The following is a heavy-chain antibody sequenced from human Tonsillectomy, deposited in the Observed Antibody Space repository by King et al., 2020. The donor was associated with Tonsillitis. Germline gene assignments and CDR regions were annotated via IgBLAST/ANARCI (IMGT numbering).Heavy chain of an antibody. CDR3: ARGPPYFDWLLVPTYYHRYGMDV. V-gene: IGHV6-1*01. D-gene: IGHD3-9*01. J-gene: IGHJ6*02. Sequence: VQLQQSGPGLVKPSQTLSLTCAISGDSVSSNRAAWNGIRQSPSRGLEWLGRTYYRSKWSNDYAVSVKSRISINPDTFKNQFSLQLNSVTPEDTAVYYSARGPPYFDWLLVPTYYHRYGMDVWGQGTTVTVSS. CDR2: TYYRSKWSN. CDR1: GDSVSSNRAA.